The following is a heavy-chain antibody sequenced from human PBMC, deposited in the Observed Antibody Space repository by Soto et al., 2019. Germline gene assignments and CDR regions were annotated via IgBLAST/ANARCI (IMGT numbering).Heavy chain of an antibody. CDR1: GYTFTGYY. V-gene: IGHV1-2*02. Sequence: ASVKVSGKASGYTFTGYYMHWVRQAPGQGLEWMGLINPNSGGTDYAQKFQGRVTMTRDTSISTAYMELSRLRSDDTAVYYCARGYCTNGVCYRYLGYSGQGTLVTVSS. D-gene: IGHD2-8*01. CDR2: INPNSGGT. CDR3: ARGYCTNGVCYRYLGY. J-gene: IGHJ4*02.